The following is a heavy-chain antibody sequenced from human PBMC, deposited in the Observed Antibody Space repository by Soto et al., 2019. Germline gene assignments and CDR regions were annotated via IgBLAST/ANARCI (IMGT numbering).Heavy chain of an antibody. V-gene: IGHV3-21*01. CDR1: GFTFSSFS. D-gene: IGHD5-12*01. Sequence: EVQLVESGGGLVKPGGSPRLSCAASGFTFSSFSMNWVRQAPGKGLEWVSYIIGSSSFTSYADSVKGRFTISRDNAKNLLYLQMNSLRVEDTAVYYCAKGYTGLWGQGTLVTVSS. CDR2: IIGSSSFT. CDR3: AKGYTGL. J-gene: IGHJ4*02.